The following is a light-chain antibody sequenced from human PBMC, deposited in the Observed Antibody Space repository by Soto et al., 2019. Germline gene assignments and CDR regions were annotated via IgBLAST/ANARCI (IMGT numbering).Light chain of an antibody. CDR2: SAF. V-gene: IGKV3-20*01. J-gene: IGKJ1*01. Sequence: EIVLTQSPGTLSLSPGERGTLSCRASQSVSSNYLAWYQQKPGQAPRLLIYSAFSRATGIPGRFSGSGSGTDFTLTISRLEPEDFAVSYCQYYGSSPWTFGQGTKVEIK. CDR1: QSVSSNY. CDR3: QYYGSSPWT.